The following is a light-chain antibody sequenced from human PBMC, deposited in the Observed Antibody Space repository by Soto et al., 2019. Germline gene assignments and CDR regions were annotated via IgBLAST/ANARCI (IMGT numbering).Light chain of an antibody. J-gene: IGLJ2*01. CDR2: EVS. CDR3: SSYAGSSTL. V-gene: IGLV2-8*01. CDR1: SSDVGAYNY. Sequence: QSALTQPPSASGSPGQSVTISCTGSSSDVGAYNYVSWYQQHPGKAPKLMIYEVSKRPSGVPGRFSGSKSGNTASLTVSGLQAEDEADYYCSSYAGSSTLFGGGTKLTVL.